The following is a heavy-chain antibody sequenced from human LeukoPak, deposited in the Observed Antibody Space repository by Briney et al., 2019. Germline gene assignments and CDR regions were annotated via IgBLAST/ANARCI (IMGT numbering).Heavy chain of an antibody. CDR3: ARAEVLESFGHNKHCMDV. Sequence: GASVKVSCKASGYTFTSYYMHWVRQAPGQGLEWMGIINPSGGSTSYPQKFQGRLTITRDIVATTAYLELSSLRSEDTAVYFCARAEVLESFGHNKHCMDVWGQGTTVIVSS. CDR1: GYTFTSYY. V-gene: IGHV1-46*01. CDR2: INPSGGST. D-gene: IGHD3-16*01. J-gene: IGHJ6*02.